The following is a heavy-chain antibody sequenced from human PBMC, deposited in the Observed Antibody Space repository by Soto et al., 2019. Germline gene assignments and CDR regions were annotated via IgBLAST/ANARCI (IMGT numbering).Heavy chain of an antibody. CDR3: AKEKQLYSSGWGAFDV. CDR2: ISYDGTTI. J-gene: IGHJ3*01. D-gene: IGHD6-19*01. V-gene: IGHV3-30-3*01. Sequence: QVQLVESGGGVVQPGGSLRLSCAASGFTFSTYAIYWVRQAPGEVLEWVAAISYDGTTIYDADSVKGRFTISRDNSHNTLYLPMNSRRPEDTAMYYCAKEKQLYSSGWGAFDVWGQGTVVTVSS. CDR1: GFTFSTYA.